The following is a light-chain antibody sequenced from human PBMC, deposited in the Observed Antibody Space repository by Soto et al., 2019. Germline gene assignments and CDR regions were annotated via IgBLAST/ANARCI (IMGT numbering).Light chain of an antibody. CDR2: DAS. V-gene: IGKV3-20*01. CDR3: QQHGSLHIT. Sequence: VLTLSLGTLSLTTRGRATLSCRASQNSNNNYLAWYQHKPGQAPRLLIYDASLRATGVPDRFSGSGSGPDFTLTITRLEPDDSTVYYCQQHGSLHITFCQGTRLETK. CDR1: QNSNNNY. J-gene: IGKJ5*01.